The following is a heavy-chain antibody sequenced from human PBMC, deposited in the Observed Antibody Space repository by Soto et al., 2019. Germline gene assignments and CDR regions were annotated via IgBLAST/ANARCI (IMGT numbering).Heavy chain of an antibody. D-gene: IGHD2-2*01. Sequence: SETLSLTCAVYGGSFSGYYWSWIRQPPGKGLEWIGEINHSGSTNYNPSLKSRVTISVDTSKNQFSLKLSSVTAADTAVYYCARKPGRGDLDYWGQGTLVTVSS. V-gene: IGHV4-34*01. CDR3: ARKPGRGDLDY. CDR2: INHSGST. CDR1: GGSFSGYY. J-gene: IGHJ4*02.